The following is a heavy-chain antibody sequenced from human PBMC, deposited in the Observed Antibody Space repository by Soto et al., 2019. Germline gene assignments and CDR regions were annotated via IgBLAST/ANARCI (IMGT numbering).Heavy chain of an antibody. J-gene: IGHJ4*02. D-gene: IGHD3-3*01. CDR2: ISSDSSEI. Sequence: LRLSCVGSGFTFSNNAMHWVRQAPGKGLEWVAFISSDSSEIHYADSVKGRFTISRDNPRNTLFLHVNSPRADDTAVYYCAIARVADSSLDHWGQGTLVTVSS. CDR3: AIARVADSSLDH. V-gene: IGHV3-30*01. CDR1: GFTFSNNA.